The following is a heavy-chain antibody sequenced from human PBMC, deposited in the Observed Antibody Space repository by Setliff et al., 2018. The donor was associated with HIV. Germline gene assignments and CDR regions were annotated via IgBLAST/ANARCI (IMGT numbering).Heavy chain of an antibody. CDR3: ARAKIGPAGDRTYYYGMDV. CDR1: GLFFSDHY. CDR2: ISFSGNTI. Sequence: GGSLRLSCAVSGLFFSDHYMSWIRQAPGKGLEWVSYISFSGNTIYYRDSVRGRFTIARDNARNSLYLQMNSLKADDTAVYYCARAKIGPAGDRTYYYGMDVWGQGTTVTVSS. J-gene: IGHJ6*02. D-gene: IGHD4-17*01. V-gene: IGHV3-11*01.